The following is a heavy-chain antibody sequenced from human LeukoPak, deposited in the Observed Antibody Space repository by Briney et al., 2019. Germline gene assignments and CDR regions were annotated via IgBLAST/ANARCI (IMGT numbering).Heavy chain of an antibody. Sequence: SQTLSPTCAISGDSVSSNRAASNCIRQSPSRGLEWLGRTYYRSKWYNDYAVSVKSRITINPDTSKNQFSLQLNSVTPEDTAVYYCARATYSYAYYWGQGTLVTVSS. D-gene: IGHD5-18*01. CDR1: GDSVSSNRAA. CDR3: ARATYSYAYY. V-gene: IGHV6-1*01. CDR2: TYYRSKWYN. J-gene: IGHJ4*02.